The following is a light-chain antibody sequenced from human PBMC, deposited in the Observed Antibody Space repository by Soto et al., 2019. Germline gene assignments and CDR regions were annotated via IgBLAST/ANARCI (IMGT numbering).Light chain of an antibody. CDR2: HAS. CDR3: QQVESYPHT. Sequence: IQLTQSPSSLSATVGDRVTLTCRASQDIGTYLAWYQQKPGKAPKVLIYHASTLQTGVPSRFSGSESGTDFTLTISSLQPEDFATYYCQQVESYPHTFGRGTRLDIK. CDR1: QDIGTY. J-gene: IGKJ5*01. V-gene: IGKV1-9*01.